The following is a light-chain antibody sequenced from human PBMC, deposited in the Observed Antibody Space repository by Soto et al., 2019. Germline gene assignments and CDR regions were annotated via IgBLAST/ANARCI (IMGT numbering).Light chain of an antibody. CDR3: QQYNKWPPRYT. CDR1: QSVSSN. V-gene: IGKV3-15*01. CDR2: GAS. J-gene: IGKJ2*01. Sequence: EIVMTQSPATLSVSPGERATLSCRASQSVSSNLAWYQQKPGQAPRLLIYGASTRATGIPDRFSGSGSGTEFTLTISSLQSEDSAVYYCQQYNKWPPRYTFGQGTKLEI.